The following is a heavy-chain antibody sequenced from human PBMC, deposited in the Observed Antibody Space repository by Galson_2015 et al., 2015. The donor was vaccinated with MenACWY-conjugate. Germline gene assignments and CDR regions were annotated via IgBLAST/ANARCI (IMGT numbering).Heavy chain of an antibody. D-gene: IGHD4-23*01. CDR3: ARDYPYAGGSALTHNYFHT. J-gene: IGHJ5*02. V-gene: IGHV3-74*01. Sequence: SLRLSCAASGFTFSNYWMHWVRQTPGKGLVWVSRINSDGSKTTYADSVKGRFTISRDNAKNTMYLQMNSLRPDDTGVYFCARDYPYAGGSALTHNYFHTRGQGPLVTVSS. CDR2: INSDGSKT. CDR1: GFTFSNYW.